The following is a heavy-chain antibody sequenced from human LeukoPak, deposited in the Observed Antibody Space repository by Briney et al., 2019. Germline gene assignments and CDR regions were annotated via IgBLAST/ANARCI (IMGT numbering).Heavy chain of an antibody. CDR1: GYTFSSYG. Sequence: PGGSLRLSCAASGYTFSSYGMHWVRQAPGKGLEWVAFIRYDGSNKYYADSVKGRFTISRDNSKNTVYLQMNSLRAEDTAVYYCAKPAGYSSSWYPNFDYWGQGTLVTVSS. D-gene: IGHD6-13*01. V-gene: IGHV3-30*02. J-gene: IGHJ4*02. CDR3: AKPAGYSSSWYPNFDY. CDR2: IRYDGSNK.